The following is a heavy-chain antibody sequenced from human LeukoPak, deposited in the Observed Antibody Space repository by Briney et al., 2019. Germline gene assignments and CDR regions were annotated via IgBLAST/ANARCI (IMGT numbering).Heavy chain of an antibody. Sequence: PSETLSLTCTVSGGSISSGDYYWSWIRQPPGKGLEWIGYIYYSGSTYYNPSLKSRVTISVDTSKNQFSLKLSSVTAADTAVYYCAREDPSSTSLDYWGQGTLVTVPS. CDR3: AREDPSSTSLDY. J-gene: IGHJ4*02. V-gene: IGHV4-30-4*01. CDR2: IYYSGST. CDR1: GGSISSGDYY. D-gene: IGHD2-2*01.